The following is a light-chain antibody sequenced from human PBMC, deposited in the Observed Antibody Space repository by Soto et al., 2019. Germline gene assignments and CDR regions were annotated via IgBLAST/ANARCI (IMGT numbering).Light chain of an antibody. Sequence: EIVMTQSPATLSVSPGERATLSCRASQSVSSNVAWYQQKPGQAPRLLIYDASTRATGIPARFSGSGSGTEFTLTISSLQSEDFAVYYCQLYRTFGQGTKVEIK. V-gene: IGKV3D-15*01. CDR2: DAS. CDR3: QLYRT. J-gene: IGKJ1*01. CDR1: QSVSSN.